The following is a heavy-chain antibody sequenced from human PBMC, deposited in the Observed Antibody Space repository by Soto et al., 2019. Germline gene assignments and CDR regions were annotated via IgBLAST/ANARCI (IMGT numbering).Heavy chain of an antibody. V-gene: IGHV4-31*03. Sequence: QVQLQESGPRLVKPSQTLSLTCTVSGGSIISGGYYWSWIRQHPGKGLEWIGYIYHSGSTHYNPSLKSRVIISVDTSKNPCSLKLTSVTAADTAVYFCARVHRALGAIHFDYWGQGTLVIVSS. D-gene: IGHD1-26*01. J-gene: IGHJ4*02. CDR3: ARVHRALGAIHFDY. CDR1: GGSIISGGYY. CDR2: IYHSGST.